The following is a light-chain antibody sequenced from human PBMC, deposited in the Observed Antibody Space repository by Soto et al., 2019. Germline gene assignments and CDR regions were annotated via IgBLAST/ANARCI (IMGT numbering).Light chain of an antibody. Sequence: IVMNQCPLSIPVTXGEPASITCRARPSNHTSLAGYQQKSGKPPRILXXDSTLRANGVPERLGGSRSGRESTLTIKSLEPADFAVYYCQQRNVWPPITFGQGTRLEIK. CDR3: QQRNVWPPIT. V-gene: IGKV3-11*02. J-gene: IGKJ5*01. CDR2: DST. CDR1: PSNHTS.